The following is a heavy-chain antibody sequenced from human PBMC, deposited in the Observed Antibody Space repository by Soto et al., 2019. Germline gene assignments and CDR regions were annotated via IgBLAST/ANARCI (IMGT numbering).Heavy chain of an antibody. CDR3: ARAPGVGLAHIDY. J-gene: IGHJ4*02. CDR2: IFHSGSS. Sequence: QVQLQESGPGLVKPSETLSVTCTVSCGSVTGFDWSWIRQPPGKGLEWIGYIFHSGSSNYNPSLQSRVSLSVDTSNSQSSLRLTSVTAADTAVYYCARAPGVGLAHIDYWGQGTLVTVSS. V-gene: IGHV4-59*02. CDR1: CGSVTGFD. D-gene: IGHD2-8*01.